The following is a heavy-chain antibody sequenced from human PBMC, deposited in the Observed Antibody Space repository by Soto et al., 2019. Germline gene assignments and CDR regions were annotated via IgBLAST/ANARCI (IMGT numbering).Heavy chain of an antibody. V-gene: IGHV4-4*02. CDR1: GGSISSSNW. CDR2: IYHSGST. D-gene: IGHD4-17*01. Sequence: QVQLQESGPGLVKPSGTLSLTCAVSGGSISSSNWWSWVRQPPGKGLEWIGEIYHSGSTNYNPSLKSRVTISVDKSKKQFALKLSSVTAADTAVYYCARVYYGDYVGFYFQHWCQGTLVTVSS. J-gene: IGHJ1*01. CDR3: ARVYYGDYVGFYFQH.